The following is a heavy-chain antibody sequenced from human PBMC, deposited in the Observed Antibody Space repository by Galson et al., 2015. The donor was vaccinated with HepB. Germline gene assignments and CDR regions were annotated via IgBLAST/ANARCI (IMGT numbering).Heavy chain of an antibody. CDR1: GDSVSSNSAA. CDR3: AKTMNMRYCSTTTCSLQFDS. V-gene: IGHV6-1*01. Sequence: CAISGDSVSSNSAAWSWIRLSPSRGLEWLGRTYYRSKWYTDYAGSVTGRVTISTDTSKNQFSLQLNSVTPEDTAVYYCAKTMNMRYCSTTTCSLQFDSWGQGTLVTVSS. D-gene: IGHD2-2*01. J-gene: IGHJ4*02. CDR2: TYYRSKWYT.